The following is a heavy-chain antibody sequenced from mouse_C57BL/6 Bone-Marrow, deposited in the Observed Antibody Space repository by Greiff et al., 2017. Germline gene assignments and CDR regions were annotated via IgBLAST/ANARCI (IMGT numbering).Heavy chain of an antibody. CDR2: IYPRDGST. CDR3: ARTHRSLTGPGYWYFDV. Sequence: QVQLQQSGPELVKPGASVKLSCKASGYTFTSYDINWVKQRPGQGLEWIGWIYPRDGSTKYNEKFKGKATLTVDTSSSTAYMGLHSLTSEDSAVYFCARTHRSLTGPGYWYFDVWGTGTTVTVSS. J-gene: IGHJ1*03. V-gene: IGHV1-85*01. CDR1: GYTFTSYD. D-gene: IGHD4-1*01.